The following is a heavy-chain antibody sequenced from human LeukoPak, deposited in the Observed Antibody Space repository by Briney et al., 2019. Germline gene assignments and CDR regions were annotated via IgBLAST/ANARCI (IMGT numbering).Heavy chain of an antibody. D-gene: IGHD6-13*01. V-gene: IGHV3-23*01. CDR3: AKGVYSSSWYAVGYFDY. Sequence: GGSLRLSCVASGITFSTYAMSWVRQAPGKGLEWVSAISGSGGSTYYADSVKGRFTISRHNSKNTLYLQMNSLRAEDTAVYYCAKGVYSSSWYAVGYFDYWGQGTLVTVSS. CDR2: ISGSGGST. J-gene: IGHJ4*02. CDR1: GITFSTYA.